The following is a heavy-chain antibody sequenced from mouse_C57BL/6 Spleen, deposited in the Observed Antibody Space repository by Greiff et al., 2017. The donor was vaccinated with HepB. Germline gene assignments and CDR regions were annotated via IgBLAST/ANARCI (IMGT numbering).Heavy chain of an antibody. J-gene: IGHJ1*03. Sequence: VQLQQPGAELVRPGSSVKLSCKASGYTFTSYWMDWVKQRPGQGLEWIGNIYPSDSETHYNQKFKDKATLTVDKSSSTAYMQLSSLTSEDSAVYYCVRGVYDWYFDVWGTGTTVTVSS. CDR1: GYTFTSYW. CDR3: VRGVYDWYFDV. V-gene: IGHV1-61*01. D-gene: IGHD2-12*01. CDR2: IYPSDSET.